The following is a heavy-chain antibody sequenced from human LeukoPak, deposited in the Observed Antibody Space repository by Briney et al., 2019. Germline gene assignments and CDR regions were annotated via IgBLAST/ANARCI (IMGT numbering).Heavy chain of an antibody. CDR3: ARGRYSNGNWFDP. Sequence: PSETLSLTCTVSGASITTYYWSWIRQSPGKGLEWIGYISYSRSSNYNPSLKSRVPISVDTSKNQFSLKLTSVTAADTAVYYCARGRYSNGNWFDPWGQGTLVTVSS. D-gene: IGHD6-19*01. J-gene: IGHJ5*02. CDR1: GASITTYY. V-gene: IGHV4-59*01. CDR2: ISYSRSS.